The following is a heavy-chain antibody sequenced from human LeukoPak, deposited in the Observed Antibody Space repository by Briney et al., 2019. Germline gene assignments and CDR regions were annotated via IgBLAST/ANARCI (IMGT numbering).Heavy chain of an antibody. CDR3: GYYYDSSGYLAPSYFDY. V-gene: IGHV3-23*01. D-gene: IGHD3-22*01. CDR2: ISGSGSST. Sequence: GGTLRLSCAASGFTFSSYAMSWVRQAPGKGLEWVSAISGSGSSTYYADSVKGRFTISRDNSKNTLYLQMNSLRAEDTAVYYCGYYYDSSGYLAPSYFDYWGQGTLVTVSS. J-gene: IGHJ4*02. CDR1: GFTFSSYA.